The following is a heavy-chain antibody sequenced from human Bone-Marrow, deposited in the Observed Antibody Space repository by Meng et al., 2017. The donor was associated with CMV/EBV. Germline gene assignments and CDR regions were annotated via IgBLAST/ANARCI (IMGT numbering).Heavy chain of an antibody. V-gene: IGHV3-23*03. Sequence: GESLKISCAASGFTVSSNYMSWVRQAPGKGLEWVSVIYSGGSSTYYADSVKGRFTISRDNSKNTLYLQMNSLRAEDTAVYYCAKTGGEGGYFDYWGQGTLVTVS. J-gene: IGHJ4*02. CDR3: AKTGGEGGYFDY. CDR2: IYSGGSST. CDR1: GFTVSSNY. D-gene: IGHD7-27*01.